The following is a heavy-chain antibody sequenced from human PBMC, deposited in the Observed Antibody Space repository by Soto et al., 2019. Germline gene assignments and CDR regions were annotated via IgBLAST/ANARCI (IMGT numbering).Heavy chain of an antibody. CDR3: AREDRDRATGLVPAAIDGMDD. Sequence: SVKVSCKASGGTFSRYSITWVRQAPGHGLEWIGRIIPIFGIASYAQKFQGRVTITADESTSTAFMELSSLRSDDTAVYYCAREDRDRATGLVPAAIDGMDDWG. J-gene: IGHJ6*02. CDR2: IIPIFGIA. CDR1: GGTFSRYS. D-gene: IGHD2-2*01. V-gene: IGHV1-69*13.